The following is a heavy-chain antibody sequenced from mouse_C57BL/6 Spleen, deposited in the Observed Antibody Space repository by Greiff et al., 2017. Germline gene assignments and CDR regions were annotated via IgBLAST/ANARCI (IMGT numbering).Heavy chain of an antibody. CDR2: INPNNGGT. CDR3: ARSDDYHYFDY. J-gene: IGHJ2*01. D-gene: IGHD2-4*01. CDR1: GYTFTDYY. V-gene: IGHV1-26*01. Sequence: EVQLQQSGPELVKPGASVKISCKASGYTFTDYYMNWVKQSHGKSLEWIGDINPNNGGTSYNQKFKGKATLTVDKSSSTAYMELRSLTSEDSAVYYCARSDDYHYFDYWGQGTTLTVSS.